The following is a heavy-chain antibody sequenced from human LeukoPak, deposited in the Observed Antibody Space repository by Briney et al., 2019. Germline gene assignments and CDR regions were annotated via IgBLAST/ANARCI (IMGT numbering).Heavy chain of an antibody. V-gene: IGHV3-21*01. J-gene: IGHJ3*02. Sequence: GGSLRLSCAASGFTFSDYYMNWVRQAPGKGLEWVSSISSSSSYIYYADSVKGRFTISRDNAKNSLYLQMNSLRAEDTAVYYCARASSGWYWRDAFDIWGQGTMVTVSS. CDR3: ARASSGWYWRDAFDI. CDR1: GFTFSDYY. CDR2: ISSSSSYI. D-gene: IGHD6-19*01.